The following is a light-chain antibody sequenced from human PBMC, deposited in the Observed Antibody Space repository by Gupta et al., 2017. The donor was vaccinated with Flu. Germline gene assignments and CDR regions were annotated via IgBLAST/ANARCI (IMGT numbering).Light chain of an antibody. Sequence: SITISCTGTSCDVGGYNYVSWYHHHPAKAPKLMIYEVINRTAGVANRFSGSKSGNTASLTISGRQEEDEADYYCSADTSSNSLEFGGGTKLTVL. CDR2: EVI. V-gene: IGLV2-14*01. CDR1: SCDVGGYNY. CDR3: SADTSSNSLE. J-gene: IGLJ3*02.